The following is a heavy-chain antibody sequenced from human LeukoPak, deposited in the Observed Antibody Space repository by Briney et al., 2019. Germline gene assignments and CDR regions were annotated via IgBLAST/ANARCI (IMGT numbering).Heavy chain of an antibody. Sequence: PGRSLRLSCTASGFTFSSYGMHWVRQAPGKGLEWVAVISYDGSNKYYADSVKGRFTISRDNSKNTLYLQMNSLRAEDTAVYYCAKDHKTAVLTTNVDAFDIWGQGTMVTVSS. J-gene: IGHJ3*02. CDR3: AKDHKTAVLTTNVDAFDI. D-gene: IGHD1-1*01. CDR1: GFTFSSYG. CDR2: ISYDGSNK. V-gene: IGHV3-30*18.